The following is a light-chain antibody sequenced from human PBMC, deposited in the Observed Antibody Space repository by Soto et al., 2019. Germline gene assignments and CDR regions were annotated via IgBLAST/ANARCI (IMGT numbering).Light chain of an antibody. CDR3: GTWDSSLKAWL. J-gene: IGLJ3*02. V-gene: IGLV1-51*01. CDR1: SSNIGRNF. Sequence: QSVLTQPPSVSAAPGQKVTISYSGSSSNIGRNFVSWYQQLPGTGPKLLIYDNGKRPSGTPERFSGSKSGMSATLAITGLQTGDEADYYCGTWDSSLKAWLFGAGTKLTVL. CDR2: DNG.